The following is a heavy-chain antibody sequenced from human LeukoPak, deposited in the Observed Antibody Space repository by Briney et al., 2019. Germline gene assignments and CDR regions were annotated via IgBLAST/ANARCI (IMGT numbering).Heavy chain of an antibody. Sequence: GGSLRLSCAASGFTFSRYAMSWVRQAPGKGLEWVSAISDSGGSTYYADSVKGRFTISRDNSKNTLYLQMNSLRAEDTAVYYCAKAEALVRAGFDYWGQGTLVTVSS. V-gene: IGHV3-23*01. D-gene: IGHD6-19*01. CDR3: AKAEALVRAGFDY. J-gene: IGHJ4*02. CDR1: GFTFSRYA. CDR2: ISDSGGST.